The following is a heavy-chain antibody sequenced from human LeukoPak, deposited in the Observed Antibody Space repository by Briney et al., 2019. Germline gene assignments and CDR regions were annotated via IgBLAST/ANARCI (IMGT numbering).Heavy chain of an antibody. Sequence: PRGSLRLSCAASGFTFSSYWMSWVRQAPGKVLEWVANIKQDGSEKYYVDSVKGRFTISRDNAKNSLYLQMNSLRAEDTAVYYCARDGVEYCSGGSCYSYDAFDIWGQGTMVTVSS. CDR2: IKQDGSEK. D-gene: IGHD2-15*01. CDR1: GFTFSSYW. CDR3: ARDGVEYCSGGSCYSYDAFDI. J-gene: IGHJ3*02. V-gene: IGHV3-7*01.